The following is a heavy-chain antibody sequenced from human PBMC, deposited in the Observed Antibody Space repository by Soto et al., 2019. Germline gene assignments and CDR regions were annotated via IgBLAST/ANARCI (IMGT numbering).Heavy chain of an antibody. D-gene: IGHD5-12*01. Sequence: SVKVSCKASGGTFSSYAISWVRQAPGQGLEWMGGIIPIFGTANYAQKFQGRVTITADESTSTAYMELSSLRSEDTAVHYCERGENRVATIGKYYYGLDVRGKGSTVTVAS. J-gene: IGHJ6*04. CDR2: IIPIFGTA. CDR1: GGTFSSYA. CDR3: ERGENRVATIGKYYYGLDV. V-gene: IGHV1-69*13.